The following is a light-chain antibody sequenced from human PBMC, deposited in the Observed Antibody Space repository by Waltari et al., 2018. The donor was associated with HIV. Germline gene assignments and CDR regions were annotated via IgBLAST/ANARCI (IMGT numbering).Light chain of an antibody. CDR3: SSYGDSLRVL. CDR1: SSDIGPYDS. J-gene: IGLJ3*02. V-gene: IGLV2-8*01. CDR2: EVT. Sequence: QSALTQPPSASGSLGQPVTISCTGSSSDIGPYDSVSWFQQHPRSAPKLLLYEVTRRPSTVSDRFSGSRSGSTAFLTVAGLQPDDEATYFCSSYGDSLRVLFGGGTNVTVL.